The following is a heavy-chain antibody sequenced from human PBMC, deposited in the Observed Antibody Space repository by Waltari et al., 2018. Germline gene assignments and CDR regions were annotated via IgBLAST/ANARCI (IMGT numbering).Heavy chain of an antibody. Sequence: QVQLHESGPGLVKPSETLSLTCNVVDGSIRSHYWSWIRQPPGKRLEWIGYISYSGSTDYNPSLKSRVTISIDTSNDQFSLRLSSVTAADTAIYYCARHGVTYSSGWIDRFDNWGQGTLVTVSS. CDR1: DGSIRSHY. CDR2: ISYSGST. CDR3: ARHGVTYSSGWIDRFDN. D-gene: IGHD6-19*01. J-gene: IGHJ4*02. V-gene: IGHV4-59*08.